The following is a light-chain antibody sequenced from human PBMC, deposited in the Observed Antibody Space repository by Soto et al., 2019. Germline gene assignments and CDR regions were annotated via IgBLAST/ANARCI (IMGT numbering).Light chain of an antibody. CDR3: QRYGSTPPYT. V-gene: IGKV3-20*01. CDR1: QSVSSSY. Sequence: EIVLTQSPGTLSLSPGERATLSCRASQSVSSSYLAWYQQKPGQAPRLLIYGASSRATGIPDRFSGSGSGTDFTLTISRLEPEDFAVYYCQRYGSTPPYTFGRGTKLEIK. CDR2: GAS. J-gene: IGKJ2*01.